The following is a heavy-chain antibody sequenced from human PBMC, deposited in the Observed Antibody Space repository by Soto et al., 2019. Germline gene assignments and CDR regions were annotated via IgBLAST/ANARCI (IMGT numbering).Heavy chain of an antibody. V-gene: IGHV1-18*01. Sequence: QVSLEQSGPEVKKTGASVKVSCKASGYTFTSYGISWVRQAPGQGLEWMGWINIYSGDANYAQSFQDRVTMTRDTSTNTVYMEMTTLRSDDTAVYYCAMALYYYDNSGLAYWGQGTMVTVSS. CDR3: AMALYYYDNSGLAY. CDR1: GYTFTSYG. J-gene: IGHJ4*02. CDR2: INIYSGDA. D-gene: IGHD3-22*01.